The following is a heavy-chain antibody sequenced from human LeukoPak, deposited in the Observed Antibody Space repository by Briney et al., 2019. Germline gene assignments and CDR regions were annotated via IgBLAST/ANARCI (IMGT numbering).Heavy chain of an antibody. CDR2: ISWNSGSI. CDR3: AKDLKVAAAASDY. V-gene: IGHV3-9*01. Sequence: TGGSLRLSCAASGFTFDDYAMHWVRHAPGKGLECVSGISWNSGSIGYADSVKGRFTISRDNAKNSLYLQMNSLRAEDTALYYCAKDLKVAAAASDYWGQGTLVTVSS. CDR1: GFTFDDYA. J-gene: IGHJ4*02. D-gene: IGHD6-13*01.